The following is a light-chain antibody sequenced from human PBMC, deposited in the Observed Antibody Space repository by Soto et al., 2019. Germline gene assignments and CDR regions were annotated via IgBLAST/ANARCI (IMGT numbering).Light chain of an antibody. CDR3: QHYGSSART. V-gene: IGKV3-20*01. J-gene: IGKJ1*01. CDR2: GAS. CDR1: QSVTSGY. Sequence: EIVLTQSPGTLSLSPGERATLSCRASQSVTSGYLTWYQQRRGQAPRLLIHGASSRATGVPDRFSGSGSGTDFTLTISRLEPEDFAAYYCQHYGSSARTFGQGTKVEIK.